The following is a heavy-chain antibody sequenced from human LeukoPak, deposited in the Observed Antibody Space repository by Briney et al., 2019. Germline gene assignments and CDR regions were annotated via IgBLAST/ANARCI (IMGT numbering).Heavy chain of an antibody. CDR3: ARHSRYGDFDY. J-gene: IGHJ4*02. V-gene: IGHV4-59*08. CDR2: IYYSGST. CDR1: GGSISTYY. D-gene: IGHD4-17*01. Sequence: PSETLSLTCAVSGGSISTYYWSWIRQPPGKGLEWIAYIYYSGSTSYSPSLKTRVTISVDMSKNQFSLKLSSVTAADTAVYYCARHSRYGDFDYWGQGTLLTVSS.